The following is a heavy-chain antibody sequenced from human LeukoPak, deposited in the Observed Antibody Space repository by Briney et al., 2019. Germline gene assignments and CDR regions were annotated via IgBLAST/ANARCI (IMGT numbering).Heavy chain of an antibody. CDR2: IRHDRRNE. CDR3: GRGLVPHQLLSQDAFDT. D-gene: IGHD2-2*01. V-gene: IGHV3-30*02. J-gene: IGHJ3*02. CDR1: RFTFSNYA. Sequence: PGGSLRLSCAASRFTFSNYAMYWVRQAPGKGLEWVAYIRHDRRNEYYADSVNGRFTISRDNSKNTLYLQMDRLKTEDTAMYYCGRGLVPHQLLSQDAFDTWGQGTMVTVSS.